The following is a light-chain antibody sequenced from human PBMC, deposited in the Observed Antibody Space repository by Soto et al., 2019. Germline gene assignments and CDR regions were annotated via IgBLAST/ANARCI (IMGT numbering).Light chain of an antibody. CDR2: GNI. Sequence: QSVLTQPPSVSGAPGKRVTNSCTGSSSNIGAGYDVHWYQQLPGTAPKVFVYGNINRPSGVPDRISGSKSGTSASLAITGLQAEDEADYYCQSYDSSLRTWVFGGGTKLTVL. V-gene: IGLV1-40*01. CDR1: SSNIGAGYD. J-gene: IGLJ3*02. CDR3: QSYDSSLRTWV.